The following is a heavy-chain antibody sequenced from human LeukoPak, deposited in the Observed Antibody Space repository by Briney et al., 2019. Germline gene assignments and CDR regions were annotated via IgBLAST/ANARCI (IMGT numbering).Heavy chain of an antibody. J-gene: IGHJ4*02. CDR1: GGSISSGDYY. Sequence: SQTLSLTCTVSGGSISSGDYYWSWIRQPPGKGLEWIGYIYYSGSTYYNPSLKSRVTISVDTSKNQFSLKLSSVTAADTAVYYCARAGDSRGPCHFDYWGQGTLVTVSS. CDR2: IYYSGST. V-gene: IGHV4-30-4*08. CDR3: ARAGDSRGPCHFDY. D-gene: IGHD6-19*01.